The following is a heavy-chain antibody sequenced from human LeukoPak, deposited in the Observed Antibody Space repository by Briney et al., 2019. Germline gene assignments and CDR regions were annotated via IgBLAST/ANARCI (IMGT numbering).Heavy chain of an antibody. D-gene: IGHD6-13*01. CDR1: GFTFDDYA. CDR2: ISWNGGST. V-gene: IGHV3-9*01. CDR3: ARDLAYSSSWYQYYYYYMDV. Sequence: GGSLRLSCAASGFTFDDYAMHWVRQAPGKGLEWVSGISWNGGSTGYADSVKGRFTISRDNAKNSLYLQMNSLRAEDTALYYCARDLAYSSSWYQYYYYYMDVWGKGTTVTVSS. J-gene: IGHJ6*03.